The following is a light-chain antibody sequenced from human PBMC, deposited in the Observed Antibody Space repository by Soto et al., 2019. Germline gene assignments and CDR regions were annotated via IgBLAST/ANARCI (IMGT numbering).Light chain of an antibody. CDR3: SRYTTAGTDV. CDR1: STAIVTYNS. Sequence: QSALAQPASVSVSPGPSTTISVIGTSTAIVTYNSVAWYQHHPAKTHKLTIYHVRLLLSGASNRSSGFQAGNTASRTISGLQAEDKADYYCSRYTTAGTDVFGHGTKGTVL. V-gene: IGLV2-14*03. J-gene: IGLJ1*01. CDR2: HVR.